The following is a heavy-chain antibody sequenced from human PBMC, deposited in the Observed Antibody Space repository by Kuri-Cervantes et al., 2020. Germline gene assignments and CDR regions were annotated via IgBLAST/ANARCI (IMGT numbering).Heavy chain of an antibody. CDR1: GFTFDDYG. J-gene: IGHJ4*02. CDR3: ARGYSSGWYLFDY. CDR2: INWNGGST. D-gene: IGHD6-19*01. Sequence: GESLKISCAASGFTFDDYGMSWVRQAPGKGLEWVSGINWNGGSTGYADSVKGRFTISRDNVRNSLSLQMNSLRAEDTAVYYCARGYSSGWYLFDYWGQGALVTVSS. V-gene: IGHV3-20*04.